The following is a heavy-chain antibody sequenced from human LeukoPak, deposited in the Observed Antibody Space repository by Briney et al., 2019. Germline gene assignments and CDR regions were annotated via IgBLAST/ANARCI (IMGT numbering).Heavy chain of an antibody. J-gene: IGHJ3*02. Sequence: ASVKVPCKASGYTFSNYGLIWVRQAPGQGFEWLGWISSNNGDAYYTQRFRGRVTLTPDTSTNTAYMELRSLTSDDTAVYFCARRSSDDAFDIWGQGTMVIVSS. CDR1: GYTFSNYG. CDR2: ISSNNGDA. CDR3: ARRSSDDAFDI. V-gene: IGHV1-18*04.